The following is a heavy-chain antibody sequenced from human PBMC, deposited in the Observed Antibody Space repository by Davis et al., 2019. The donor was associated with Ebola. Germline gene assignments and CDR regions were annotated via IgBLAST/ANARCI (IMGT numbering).Heavy chain of an antibody. V-gene: IGHV4-39*01. CDR3: ARLTGNYFEY. J-gene: IGHJ4*02. Sequence: SETLSLSCSPSGGSFSTYYRRWIRQPPGKGLEWIGSISYTGNTYYNPSLKSPVTISVDTSKNQFSLKLSSVTVADTAVYYGARLTGNYFEYWGQGTLVTVSS. CDR2: ISYTGNT. D-gene: IGHD7-27*01. CDR1: GGSFSTYY.